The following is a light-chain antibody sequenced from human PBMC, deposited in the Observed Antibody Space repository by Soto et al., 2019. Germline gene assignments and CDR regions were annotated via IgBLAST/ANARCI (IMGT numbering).Light chain of an antibody. CDR2: GAS. CDR3: QQYGSSQYT. Sequence: EIVLTQSPGTLSLSPGERATLSCRASQSVNNNYLAWYQQKPGQAPRLLIYGASSRATGIPDRFSGSGSGTDFNLTISRLEPEDFAVYYCQQYGSSQYTFGQGTKLEIK. CDR1: QSVNNNY. V-gene: IGKV3-20*01. J-gene: IGKJ2*01.